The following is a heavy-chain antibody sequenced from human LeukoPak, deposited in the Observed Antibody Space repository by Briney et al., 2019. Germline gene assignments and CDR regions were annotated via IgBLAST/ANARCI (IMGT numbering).Heavy chain of an antibody. V-gene: IGHV4-59*01. CDR3: ARYSSSWNWFDP. CDR2: IYYSGGT. D-gene: IGHD6-13*01. J-gene: IGHJ5*02. CDR1: GGSISSYY. Sequence: SETLSLTCTVSGGSISSYYWSWIRQPPGKGLEWIGYIYYSGGTNYNPSLKSRVTISVDTSKNQFSLNLSSVTAADTAVYYCARYSSSWNWFDPWGQGTLVTVSS.